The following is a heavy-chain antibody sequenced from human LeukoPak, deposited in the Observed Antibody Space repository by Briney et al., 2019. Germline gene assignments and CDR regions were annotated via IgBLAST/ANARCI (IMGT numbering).Heavy chain of an antibody. CDR2: IYYSGST. CDR3: ARDLWSSGYSYGFSFGY. Sequence: SETLSLTCTVSGGSISSYYWSWIRQPPGKGLEWIWYIYYSGSTNYNPSPKSRVTISVDTSKNQFSLKLSSVTAADTAVYYCARDLWSSGYSYGFSFGYWGQGTLVTVSS. V-gene: IGHV4-59*01. CDR1: GGSISSYY. J-gene: IGHJ4*02. D-gene: IGHD5-18*01.